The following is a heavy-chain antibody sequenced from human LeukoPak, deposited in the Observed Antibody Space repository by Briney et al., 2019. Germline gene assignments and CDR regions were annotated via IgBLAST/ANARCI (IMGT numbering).Heavy chain of an antibody. CDR2: ISGSGSST. D-gene: IGHD3-22*01. V-gene: IGHV3-23*01. CDR1: GFTFSSYA. CDR3: ARAARRDYYDSSGYL. Sequence: GGSLRLSCAASGFTFSSYAMGWVRQAPGKGLEWVSGISGSGSSTYYADSVKGRFTISRDNSKNTLYLQMNSLRAEDTAVYYCARAARRDYYDSSGYLWGQGTLVTVSS. J-gene: IGHJ5*02.